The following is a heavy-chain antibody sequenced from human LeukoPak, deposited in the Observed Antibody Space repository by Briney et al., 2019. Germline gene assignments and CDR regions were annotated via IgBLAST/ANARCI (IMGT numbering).Heavy chain of an antibody. Sequence: GASVKVSCKASGGTFSSYAISWVRQAPGKGLEWVSVIYSGGTTYYAHFVKGRFTISRDNSKNTLYLQMNSLRPEDTAVYYCATLRYCGGDCYFFDYWGQGTLVTVSS. CDR3: ATLRYCGGDCYFFDY. V-gene: IGHV3-66*02. CDR2: IYSGGTT. J-gene: IGHJ4*02. D-gene: IGHD2-21*01. CDR1: GGTFSSYA.